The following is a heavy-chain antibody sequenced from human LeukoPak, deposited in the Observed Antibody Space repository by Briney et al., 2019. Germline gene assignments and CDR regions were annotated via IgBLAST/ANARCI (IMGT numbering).Heavy chain of an antibody. CDR3: ARDPLRYLRVGHYDY. V-gene: IGHV3-21*01. CDR2: IDSHI. Sequence: TGGSLRLSSAASGFTFSNSAMNWVRQGPGKGLEWVSSIDSHIYYAASVRGRFTISRDNARNSVYLQMNSLRVEDTAVYYCARDPLRYLRVGHYDYWGQGTLGAVSS. J-gene: IGHJ4*02. D-gene: IGHD2-2*02. CDR1: GFTFSNSA.